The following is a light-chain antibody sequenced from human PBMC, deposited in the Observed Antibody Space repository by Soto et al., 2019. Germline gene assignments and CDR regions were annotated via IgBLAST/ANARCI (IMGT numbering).Light chain of an antibody. Sequence: SPGAVSLSQKASATLSCRASQSLNSYLAWYQQKPGQAPRLLIYDASKRDTGIPARFSGSGSGTDFTLTISSLEPEAFAVYSCQHRPNWPTFGQGTRLQI. CDR3: QHRPNWPT. CDR1: QSLNSY. CDR2: DAS. V-gene: IGKV3-11*01. J-gene: IGKJ5*01.